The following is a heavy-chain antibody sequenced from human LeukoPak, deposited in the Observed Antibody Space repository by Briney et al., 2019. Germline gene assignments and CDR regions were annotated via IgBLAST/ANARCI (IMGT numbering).Heavy chain of an antibody. CDR1: GGTFSSYA. CDR2: MNPNSGNT. CDR3: ARGAMYYDILTGYYGIDY. V-gene: IGHV1-8*02. D-gene: IGHD3-9*01. J-gene: IGHJ4*02. Sequence: ASAKVSCKASGGTFSSYAISWVRQAPGQGLEWMGWMNPNSGNTGYAQKFQGRVTMTRNTSISTAYMELSSLRSEDTAVYYCARGAMYYDILTGYYGIDYWGQGTLVTVSS.